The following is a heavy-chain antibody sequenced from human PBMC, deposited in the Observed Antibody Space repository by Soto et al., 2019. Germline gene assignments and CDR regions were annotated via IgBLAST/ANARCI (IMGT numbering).Heavy chain of an antibody. J-gene: IGHJ3*02. D-gene: IGHD3-22*01. CDR1: GDSITSDY. Sequence: PSETLSLTCTVSGDSITSDYWNWIRQPPGKRLEWIAYFSHSGLTNYNPSHQSRVSISIDTSKNEFSLRLSSVTAADTAVYYCASGFYDSSGYSEAFDIWGRGRLVTVSS. V-gene: IGHV4-59*01. CDR2: FSHSGLT. CDR3: ASGFYDSSGYSEAFDI.